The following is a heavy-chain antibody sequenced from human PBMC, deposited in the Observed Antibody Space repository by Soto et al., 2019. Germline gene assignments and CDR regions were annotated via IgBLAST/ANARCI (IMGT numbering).Heavy chain of an antibody. Sequence: QVQLQESGPGLVKPSQTLSLTCTVSGGSISSGGYYWSWIRQHPGKGLEWIGYIYYSGSTYYNPSLKSRVTISVDTSKKQFSLKLSSVTAADTAVYYCAREGWNYPYYFDYWGQGTLVTVSS. D-gene: IGHD1-7*01. CDR1: GGSISSGGYY. CDR3: AREGWNYPYYFDY. CDR2: IYYSGST. J-gene: IGHJ4*02. V-gene: IGHV4-31*03.